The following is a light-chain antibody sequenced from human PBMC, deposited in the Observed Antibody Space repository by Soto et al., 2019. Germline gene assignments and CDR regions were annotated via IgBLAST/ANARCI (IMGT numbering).Light chain of an antibody. Sequence: QSALTQPASVSGSPGQSITISCTGTSSDVGDYKYVSWYQQHPGKAPKLMIYEVTNRPSGVSDRFSGSKSGTTASLIISGRQAEDEADYYCTSYTRSSTLVFGGGTKLTV. V-gene: IGLV2-14*01. CDR3: TSYTRSSTLV. CDR2: EVT. J-gene: IGLJ2*01. CDR1: SSDVGDYKY.